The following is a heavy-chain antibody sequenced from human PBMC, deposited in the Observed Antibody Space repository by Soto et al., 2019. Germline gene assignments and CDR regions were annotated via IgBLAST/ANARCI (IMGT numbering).Heavy chain of an antibody. Sequence: GESLKISCKGSGYSFTSYWIGWVRQMPGKGLEWMGIIYPGDSDTRYSPSFQGQVTISADKSISTAYLQWSSLKASDTAMYYCARHKRSQYSSSLIDYWGQGTLVTVSS. CDR3: ARHKRSQYSSSLIDY. D-gene: IGHD6-6*01. V-gene: IGHV5-51*01. CDR1: GYSFTSYW. CDR2: IYPGDSDT. J-gene: IGHJ4*02.